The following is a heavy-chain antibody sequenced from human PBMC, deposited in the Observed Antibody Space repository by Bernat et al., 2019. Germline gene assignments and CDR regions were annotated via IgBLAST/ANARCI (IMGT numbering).Heavy chain of an antibody. CDR1: GGSISSSSYY. CDR2: IYYSGST. V-gene: IGHV4-39*01. J-gene: IGHJ4*02. CDR3: ARLSSGYCSGGSCYPQFDY. Sequence: QLQLQESGPGLVKPSETLSLTCTVSGGSISSSSYYWGWIRQPPGKGLEGIGSIYYSGSTYYNPSLKSRVTISVDTSKNQFSLKLSSVTAADTAVYYCARLSSGYCSGGSCYPQFDYWGQGTLVTVSS. D-gene: IGHD2-15*01.